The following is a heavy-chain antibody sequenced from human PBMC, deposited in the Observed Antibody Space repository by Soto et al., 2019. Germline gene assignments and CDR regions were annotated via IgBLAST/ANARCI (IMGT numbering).Heavy chain of an antibody. Sequence: QAQLVQSGPEVKKPGASVKVSCKASGYTFSSYGISWVRQAPGQGLEWLGWISPYDDDTKYAQNLQGRVRMTTDTSTRTVYMDLRSLRSADTAIYYCARGGYYDSSGSRNYHYYGMDVWGQGTTVTVSS. D-gene: IGHD3-22*01. V-gene: IGHV1-18*01. CDR1: GYTFSSYG. CDR3: ARGGYYDSSGSRNYHYYGMDV. CDR2: ISPYDDDT. J-gene: IGHJ6*02.